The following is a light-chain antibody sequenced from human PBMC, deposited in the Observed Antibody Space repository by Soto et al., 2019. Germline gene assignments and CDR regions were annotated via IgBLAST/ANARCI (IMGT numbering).Light chain of an antibody. CDR1: QSVSSSY. V-gene: IGKV3-20*01. J-gene: IGKJ4*01. Sequence: VLAQSPATLSLSPGERATLSCRASQSVSSSYLAWYQQKPGQAPRLLIYGASSRATGIPDRFSGSGSGTDFTLTISRLEPEDFAVYFCQQYGSSPATVGGGTKVDIK. CDR3: QQYGSSPAT. CDR2: GAS.